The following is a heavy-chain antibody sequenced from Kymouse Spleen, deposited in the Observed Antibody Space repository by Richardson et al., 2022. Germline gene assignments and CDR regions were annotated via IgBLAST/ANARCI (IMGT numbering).Heavy chain of an antibody. D-gene: IGHD1-26*01. CDR2: INSDGSST. CDR3: ARDPIVGRGRNYFDY. V-gene: IGHV3-74*01. J-gene: IGHJ4*02. CDR1: GFTFSSYW. Sequence: EVQLVESGGGLVQPGGSLRLSCAASGFTFSSYWMHWVRQAPGKGLVWVSRINSDGSSTSYADSVKGRFTISRDNAKNTLYLQMNSLRAEDTAVYYCARDPIVGRGRNYFDYWGQGTLVTVSS.